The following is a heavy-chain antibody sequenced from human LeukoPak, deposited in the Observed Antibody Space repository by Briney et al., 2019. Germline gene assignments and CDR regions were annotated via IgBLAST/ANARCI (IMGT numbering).Heavy chain of an antibody. V-gene: IGHV1-69*13. CDR3: ARAKVFLRHLIDY. CDR2: IIPIFGTA. J-gene: IGHJ4*02. CDR1: GYTFTSYY. D-gene: IGHD3-10*01. Sequence: ASVKVSCKASGYTFTSYYMHWVRQAPGQGLEWMGGIIPIFGTANYAQKFQGRVTITADESTSTAYMELSRLRSDDTAVYYCARAKVFLRHLIDYWGQGTLVTVSS.